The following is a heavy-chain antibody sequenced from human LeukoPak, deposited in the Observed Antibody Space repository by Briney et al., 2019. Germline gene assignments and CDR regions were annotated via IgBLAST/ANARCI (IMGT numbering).Heavy chain of an antibody. J-gene: IGHJ5*02. Sequence: ASVKVSCKASGYSLSSYYMHWVRQAPGQGLEWMGIINPSGGSTSYAQKFQGRVTMTRDTSTSTVYMDLSSLRSEDTAVYYCARSYGDYAFDPWGQGTLVTVSS. CDR1: GYSLSSYY. CDR3: ARSYGDYAFDP. D-gene: IGHD4-17*01. CDR2: INPSGGST. V-gene: IGHV1-46*01.